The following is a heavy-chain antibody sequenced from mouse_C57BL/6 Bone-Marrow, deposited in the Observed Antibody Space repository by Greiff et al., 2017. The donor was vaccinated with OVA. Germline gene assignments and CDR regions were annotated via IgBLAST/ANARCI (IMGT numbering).Heavy chain of an antibody. CDR1: GYTFTSYW. CDR2: IDPNSGGT. CDR3: ARDGYSSSYAMDY. D-gene: IGHD1-1*01. J-gene: IGHJ4*01. V-gene: IGHV1-62-3*01. Sequence: VQLQQPGAELVKPGASVKLSCKASGYTFTSYWMHWVKQRPGRGLEWIGRIDPNSGGTKYNEKFKSKATLTVDKSSSTAYMELRSLTSEDSAVYFCARDGYSSSYAMDYWGQGTSVTVSS.